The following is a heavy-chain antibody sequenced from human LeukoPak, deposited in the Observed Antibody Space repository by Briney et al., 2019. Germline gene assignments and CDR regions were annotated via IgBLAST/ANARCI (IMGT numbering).Heavy chain of an antibody. Sequence: GGSLRLSCAASGFTFSAYEMDWVCQAPGKGLEWISYISSSGSTIYHADSVKGRFTISRDDAKNSLYLQMNSLRAEDTAVYYCAKEVTPNYSGFDAFDIWGQGTMVTVSS. J-gene: IGHJ3*02. CDR1: GFTFSAYE. D-gene: IGHD2-15*01. CDR3: AKEVTPNYSGFDAFDI. V-gene: IGHV3-48*03. CDR2: ISSSGSTI.